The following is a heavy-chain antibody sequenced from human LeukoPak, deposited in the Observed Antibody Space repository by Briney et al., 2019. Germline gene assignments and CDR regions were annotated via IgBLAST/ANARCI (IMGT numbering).Heavy chain of an antibody. CDR3: AKGGSRSVVPAATDY. CDR1: GFTFSSYA. Sequence: GGSLRLSCAASGFTFSSYAMSWVRQAPGKGLEWVSAISGSGGSAYYADSVKGRFTISRDNSKNTLYLQMNSLRAEDTAVYYCAKGGSRSVVPAATDYWGQGTLVTVSS. J-gene: IGHJ4*02. V-gene: IGHV3-23*01. CDR2: ISGSGGSA. D-gene: IGHD2-2*01.